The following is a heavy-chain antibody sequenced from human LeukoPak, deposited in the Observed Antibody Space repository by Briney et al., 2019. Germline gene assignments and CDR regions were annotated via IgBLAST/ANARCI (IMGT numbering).Heavy chain of an antibody. Sequence: PGGSLRLSCAASGFTFSTYNINWVRQAPGRGLEWVSAITGNGGSTYYADSVKGRFTISRDNSKNTLYLQMNSLRAEDTAVYYCAKYTDQWGQGTLVTVSS. V-gene: IGHV3-23*01. D-gene: IGHD1-14*01. CDR1: GFTFSTYN. J-gene: IGHJ5*02. CDR3: AKYTDQ. CDR2: ITGNGGST.